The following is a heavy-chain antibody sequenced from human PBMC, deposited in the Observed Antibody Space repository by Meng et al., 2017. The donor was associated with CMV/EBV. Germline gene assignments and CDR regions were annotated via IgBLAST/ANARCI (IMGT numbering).Heavy chain of an antibody. Sequence: QVQLQQGGAGLLKPSETLSLTCAVYGGSFSGYYWSWIRQPPGKGLEWIGEINHSGSTNYNPSLKSRVTISVDTSKNQFSLKLSSVTAADTAVYYCARSGAPPKYYFDYWGQGTLVTVSS. CDR2: INHSGST. CDR1: GGSFSGYY. V-gene: IGHV4-34*01. D-gene: IGHD3-10*01. J-gene: IGHJ4*02. CDR3: ARSGAPPKYYFDY.